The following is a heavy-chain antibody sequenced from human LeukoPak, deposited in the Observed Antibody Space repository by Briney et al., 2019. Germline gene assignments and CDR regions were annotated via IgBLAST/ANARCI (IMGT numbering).Heavy chain of an antibody. J-gene: IGHJ6*03. CDR2: ISYDGSNK. CDR1: GFTFSSYG. D-gene: IGHD6-13*01. Sequence: GGSLRLSCAASGFTFSSYGMHWVRQAPGKGLEWVAVISYDGSNKYYADSVKGRFTISRDNSKNTLYLQMNSLRAEDTAVYYCAKEEGIASQPSYYYYMDVWGKGTTVTVSS. CDR3: AKEEGIASQPSYYYYMDV. V-gene: IGHV3-30*18.